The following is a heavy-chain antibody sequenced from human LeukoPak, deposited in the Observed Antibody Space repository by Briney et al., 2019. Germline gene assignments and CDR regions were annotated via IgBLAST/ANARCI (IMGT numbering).Heavy chain of an antibody. CDR3: ARVRADYDDYHQACDY. CDR2: IYYSGST. CDR1: GGSVSSGSYY. D-gene: IGHD4-17*01. V-gene: IGHV4-61*01. Sequence: SETLSLTCTVSGGSVSSGSYYWSWIRQPPGKGLEWIGYIYYSGSTNYNPSLKSRVTISVDTSKNQFSLKLSSVTAADTAVYYCARVRADYDDYHQACDYWGQGTLVTVSS. J-gene: IGHJ4*02.